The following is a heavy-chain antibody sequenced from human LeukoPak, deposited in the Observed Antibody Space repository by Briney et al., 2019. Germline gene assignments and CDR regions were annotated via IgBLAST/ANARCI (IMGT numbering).Heavy chain of an antibody. J-gene: IGHJ4*02. Sequence: SETLSLTCTLSRGSISGSIRSCYWSWLRQPPGKGLEWIGYISSSGSVNDNPSLRSRVTISVDTSKNQFFLNLSSVSTADTAVYYCARIPLGYSGAYYFDYWGQGTLVTVSP. D-gene: IGHD5-12*01. CDR2: ISSSGSV. CDR3: ARIPLGYSGAYYFDY. CDR1: RGSISGSIRSCY. V-gene: IGHV4-4*09.